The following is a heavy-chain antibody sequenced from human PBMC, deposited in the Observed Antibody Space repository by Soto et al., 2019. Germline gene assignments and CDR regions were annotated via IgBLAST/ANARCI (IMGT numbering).Heavy chain of an antibody. CDR3: TSSALIDYYYYYGMDV. D-gene: IGHD3-22*01. V-gene: IGHV3-73*02. CDR2: IRSKANSYAT. CDR1: GFTFSGSA. J-gene: IGHJ6*02. Sequence: EVQLLESGGGLVQPGGSLKLSCAASGFTFSGSAMHWVRQASGKGLEWVGRIRSKANSYATAYAASVKGRFTISRDDSKNTAYLQMNSLKTEDTAVYYCTSSALIDYYYYYGMDVWGQGTTVTVSS.